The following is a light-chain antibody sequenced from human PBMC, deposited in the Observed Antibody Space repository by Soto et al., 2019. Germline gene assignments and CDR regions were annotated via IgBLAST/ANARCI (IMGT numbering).Light chain of an antibody. CDR2: EVS. Sequence: QSVLTQPASVSGSPGQSITISCTGTSSDVGGYNYVSWYRQHPGKAPKLIIYEVSNRPSGVSNRFSGSKSGNTASLTISGLQAEDEADYYCSSYTSSTTLVVFGGGTKLTVL. J-gene: IGLJ2*01. CDR3: SSYTSSTTLVV. CDR1: SSDVGGYNY. V-gene: IGLV2-14*01.